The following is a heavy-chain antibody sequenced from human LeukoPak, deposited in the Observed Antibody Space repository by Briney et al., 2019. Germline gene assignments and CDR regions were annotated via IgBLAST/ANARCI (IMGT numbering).Heavy chain of an antibody. D-gene: IGHD6-19*01. CDR1: GIIFSSYS. CDR3: ARDLRAVAHDFDC. Sequence: GGSLRLSCAVSGIIFSSYSMNWFRQAPGKGLEWVGFIRSKAYGGTAEYAASVKGRFTISRDDSENIAYVEMNSLKSEDTAVYYCARDLRAVAHDFDCWGQGTLVTVSS. V-gene: IGHV3-49*03. CDR2: IRSKAYGGTA. J-gene: IGHJ4*02.